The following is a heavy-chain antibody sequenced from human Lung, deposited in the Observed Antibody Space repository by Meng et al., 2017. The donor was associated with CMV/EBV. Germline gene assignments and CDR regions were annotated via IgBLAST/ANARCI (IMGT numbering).Heavy chain of an antibody. CDR2: IYYSGST. J-gene: IGHJ4*02. D-gene: IGHD6-19*01. Sequence: SISSSRYYWGWIRQPPGKGLEWIGSIYYSGSTYYNPSLKSRVTISVDTSKNQFSLKLSSVTAADTAVYYCARHPLGLWLVQSYFDYWGQGTLVTVSS. CDR3: ARHPLGLWLVQSYFDY. CDR1: SISSSRYY. V-gene: IGHV4-39*01.